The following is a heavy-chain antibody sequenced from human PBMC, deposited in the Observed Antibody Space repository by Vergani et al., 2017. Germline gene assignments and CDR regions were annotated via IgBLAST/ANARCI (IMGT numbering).Heavy chain of an antibody. Sequence: EVHLVESGGGLVKPGGSLRLSCAASGFTFSSYSMNWVRQAPGKGLEWGSSISSSRSYIYYADSVKGRFTISRDNAKNSLYLQMNSLRAEDTAVYYCARAVGYYYDSSGSYWGQGTLVTVYS. D-gene: IGHD3-22*01. J-gene: IGHJ4*02. V-gene: IGHV3-21*01. CDR1: GFTFSSYS. CDR3: ARAVGYYYDSSGSY. CDR2: ISSSRSYI.